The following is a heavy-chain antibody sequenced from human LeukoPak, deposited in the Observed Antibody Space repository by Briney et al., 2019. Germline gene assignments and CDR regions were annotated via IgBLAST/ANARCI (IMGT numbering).Heavy chain of an antibody. CDR3: ARGFGSTTGHYYYYYGMDV. V-gene: IGHV1-18*01. D-gene: IGHD1-1*01. CDR2: ISAYNGNT. J-gene: IGHJ6*02. CDR1: GYTFTSYG. Sequence: ASVKVSCKASGYTFTSYGISWVRQAPGQGLEWIGWISAYNGNTNYAQKLQGRVTMTTDTSTSTAYMELRSLRSDDTAVYYCARGFGSTTGHYYYYYGMDVWGQGTTVTVSS.